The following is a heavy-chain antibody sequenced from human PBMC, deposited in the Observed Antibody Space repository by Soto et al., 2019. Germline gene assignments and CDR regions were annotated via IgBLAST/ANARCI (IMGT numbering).Heavy chain of an antibody. CDR3: THRGAALGSLVNP. Sequence: SGPTVLNPAQTRTLTGTFARLSLRNSGVGVGWIRQPPGKALECLALVFWDDDKRYSPSLKSRLTITKDTSKNQVVLTMTNMDPVDTSTYYCTHRGAALGSLVNPWGQGIQATVSS. D-gene: IGHD6-13*01. CDR1: RLSLRNSGVG. J-gene: IGHJ5*02. V-gene: IGHV2-5*02. CDR2: VFWDDDK.